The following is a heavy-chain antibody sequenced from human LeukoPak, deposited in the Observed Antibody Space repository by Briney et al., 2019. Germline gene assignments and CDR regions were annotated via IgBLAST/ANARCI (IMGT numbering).Heavy chain of an antibody. V-gene: IGHV3-21*04. Sequence: GGSLRLSCVASGFIFRDYTMNWVRQTPGKGLEWVSAINKGGSYMAYADSVKGRFTVSRDNAKNSLFLQMNSLRAEDTAVYFCATPLYWGQGTLVTVSS. CDR3: ATPLY. CDR2: INKGGSYM. J-gene: IGHJ4*02. CDR1: GFIFRDYT.